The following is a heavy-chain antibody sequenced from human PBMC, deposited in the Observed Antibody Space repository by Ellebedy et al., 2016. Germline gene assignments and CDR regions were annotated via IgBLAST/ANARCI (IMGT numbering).Heavy chain of an antibody. J-gene: IGHJ4*02. Sequence: SETLSLTXTVSGGSISSYYWSWIRQPPGKGLEWIGYIYYSGSTNYNPSLKSRVTISVDTSKNQFSLKLSSVTAADTAVYYCARATPLRWFDYWGQGTLVTVSS. D-gene: IGHD4-23*01. CDR1: GGSISSYY. V-gene: IGHV4-59*01. CDR2: IYYSGST. CDR3: ARATPLRWFDY.